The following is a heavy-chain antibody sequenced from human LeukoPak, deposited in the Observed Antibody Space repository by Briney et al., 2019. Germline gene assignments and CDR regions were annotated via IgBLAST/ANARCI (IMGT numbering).Heavy chain of an antibody. D-gene: IGHD3-3*01. CDR3: ARGTYYDFWSGLPFGWFDP. CDR2: IYHSGST. J-gene: IGHJ5*02. Sequence: SQTLSLTCAVSGGSISSGGYSWSWIRQPPGKGLEWIGYIYHSGSTYYNPSLKSRVTMSVDRSKNQFSLKLSSVTAADTAVYYCARGTYYDFWSGLPFGWFDPWGQGTLVTVSS. CDR1: GGSISSGGYS. V-gene: IGHV4-30-2*01.